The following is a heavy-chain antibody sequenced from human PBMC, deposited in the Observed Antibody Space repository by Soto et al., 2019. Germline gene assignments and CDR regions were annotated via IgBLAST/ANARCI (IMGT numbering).Heavy chain of an antibody. D-gene: IGHD4-17*01. V-gene: IGHV1-69*08. CDR1: GGTFSSHT. J-gene: IGHJ2*01. CDR3: SRPDFGDYWYFDL. Sequence: QDQLVQSGAEVKKPGSSVKVSCKASGGTFSSHTFRWVRQAPGQGLEWMGRIIPALGTATYAQKFQGRVTITADESATTVYMELNSLRSEDTAVYSCSRPDFGDYWYFDLWGRGTLVTVSS. CDR2: IIPALGTA.